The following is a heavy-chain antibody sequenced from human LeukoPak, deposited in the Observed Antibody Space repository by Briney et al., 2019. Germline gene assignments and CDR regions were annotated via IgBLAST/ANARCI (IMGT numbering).Heavy chain of an antibody. CDR2: IYSGGST. J-gene: IGHJ6*02. D-gene: IGHD4-17*01. CDR3: ARDPDYGDGYYYYGMDV. Sequence: GGSLRLSCAASGFTVSSNYMSWVRQAPGKGLEWVSVIYSGGSTYYADSVKGRFTISRDNSKNTLYLQMNSLRAEDTAVYYCARDPDYGDGYYYYGMDVWGQGTTVTVSS. CDR1: GFTVSSNY. V-gene: IGHV3-66*01.